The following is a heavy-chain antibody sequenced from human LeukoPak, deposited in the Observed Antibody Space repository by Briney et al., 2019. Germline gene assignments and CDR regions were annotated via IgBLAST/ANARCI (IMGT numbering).Heavy chain of an antibody. CDR2: ISGSGGST. D-gene: IGHD6-19*01. V-gene: IGHV3-23*01. CDR3: AKVPNSSGRRHYFDY. J-gene: IGHJ4*02. CDR1: GFTFSSYA. Sequence: GGSLRLSCAASGFTFSSYAMSWVRQAPGKGLEWVSAISGSGGSTYYADSVKGRFTISRDNSKNTLYLQMNSLRAEDTAVYYCAKVPNSSGRRHYFDYWGQGTLVTVSS.